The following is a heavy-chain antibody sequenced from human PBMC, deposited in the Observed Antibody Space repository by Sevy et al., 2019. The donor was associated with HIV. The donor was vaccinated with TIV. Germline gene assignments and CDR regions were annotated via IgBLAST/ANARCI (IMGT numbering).Heavy chain of an antibody. D-gene: IGHD2-21*02. V-gene: IGHV1-69*06. CDR3: ARASSCGGVCYYLQY. J-gene: IGHJ1*01. CDR1: GDSFSGYT. CDR2: IIPISGPAGPT. Sequence: ASVKVSCKSSGDSFSGYTIIWVRQAPGQGLEWMGGIIPISGPAGPTNSAQNFQDRATITADISTHTAYMELSSLRSEDTALYFCARASSCGGVCYYLQYWGQGTLVTVSS.